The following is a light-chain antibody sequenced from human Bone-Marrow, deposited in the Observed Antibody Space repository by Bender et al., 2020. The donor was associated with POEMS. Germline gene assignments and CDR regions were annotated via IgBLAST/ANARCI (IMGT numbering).Light chain of an antibody. Sequence: QSALTQPRSVSGSPGQSVTISCTGTSSDVGDYNYVSWYQQHPGTAPKLLIYDVRKRPSGVPDRFSGSKSGNTASLAISGLQSEDEADYYCAVWDDSLNGWVFGGGTKLTVL. J-gene: IGLJ3*02. V-gene: IGLV2-11*01. CDR1: SSDVGDYNY. CDR3: AVWDDSLNGWV. CDR2: DVR.